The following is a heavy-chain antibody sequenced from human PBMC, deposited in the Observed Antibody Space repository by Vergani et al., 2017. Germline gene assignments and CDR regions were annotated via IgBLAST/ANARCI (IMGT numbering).Heavy chain of an antibody. Sequence: QVTLRESGPALVKPKQTLTLTCTFSGFSLSTSGMCVSWIRQPPGKALEWLALIDWDDDKYYSTSLKTRLTISKDTSKNQVVLTMTNMDPVDTATYYCARIPGIAAAGPYYYYYYGMDVWGQGTTVTVSS. D-gene: IGHD6-13*01. CDR1: GFSLSTSGMC. V-gene: IGHV2-70*01. CDR3: ARIPGIAAAGPYYYYYYGMDV. J-gene: IGHJ6*02. CDR2: IDWDDDK.